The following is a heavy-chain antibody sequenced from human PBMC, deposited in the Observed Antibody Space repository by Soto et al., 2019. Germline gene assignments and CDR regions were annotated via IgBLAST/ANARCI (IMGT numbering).Heavy chain of an antibody. CDR2: ITTTSSII. J-gene: IGHJ4*02. Sequence: GGSLRLSCAASGFSFSSYSMNWVRQAPGKGLEWISYITTTSSIISYADSVKGRFTTFRDNANNSLSLQLNSLRDEDTAVYYCARVYSSGWLFDYWGQGALVTVSS. V-gene: IGHV3-48*02. CDR1: GFSFSSYS. CDR3: ARVYSSGWLFDY. D-gene: IGHD6-19*01.